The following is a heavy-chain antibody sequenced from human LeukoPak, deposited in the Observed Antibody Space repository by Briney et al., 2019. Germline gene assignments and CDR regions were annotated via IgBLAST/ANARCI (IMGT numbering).Heavy chain of an antibody. V-gene: IGHV4-59*01. Sequence: KPSETLSLTCTVSGGSISSYYWSWIRQPPGKGLEWIGYIYYSGSTNYNPSLKSRVTISVDTSKNQFSLKLNSVTAADTAVYYCAAYGDYVANAFDIWGQGTMVTVSS. CDR2: IYYSGST. CDR1: GGSISSYY. J-gene: IGHJ3*02. CDR3: AAYGDYVANAFDI. D-gene: IGHD4-17*01.